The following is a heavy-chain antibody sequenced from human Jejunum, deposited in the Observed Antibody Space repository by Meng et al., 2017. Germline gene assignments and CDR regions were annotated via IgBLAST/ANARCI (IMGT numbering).Heavy chain of an antibody. CDR1: GFTFDTYW. CDR3: ASIRRGCSYFDY. D-gene: IGHD3-10*01. Sequence: GESLKISCAASGFTFDTYWMAWVRQAPGKGLEWVANIKEDGNENYFVDSVKGRFTISRDNAKNSLYLQMNSLRVEDTAVYYCASIRRGCSYFDYWGQGTLVTVSS. CDR2: IKEDGNEN. J-gene: IGHJ4*02. V-gene: IGHV3-7*01.